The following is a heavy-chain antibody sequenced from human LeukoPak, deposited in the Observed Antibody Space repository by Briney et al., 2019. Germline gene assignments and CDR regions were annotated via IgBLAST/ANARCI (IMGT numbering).Heavy chain of an antibody. CDR1: GGSTSTYY. Sequence: PSETLSLTCTVSGGSTSTYYWSWIRQPAGKGLEWIGRIYTSGSTNYNPSLKSRVTMSVDTSKNQFSLKLSSVTAADTAVYYCARLLRVGYCSTTTCNWFDPWGQGTLVTVSS. CDR2: IYTSGST. J-gene: IGHJ5*02. V-gene: IGHV4-4*07. CDR3: ARLLRVGYCSTTTCNWFDP. D-gene: IGHD2-2*03.